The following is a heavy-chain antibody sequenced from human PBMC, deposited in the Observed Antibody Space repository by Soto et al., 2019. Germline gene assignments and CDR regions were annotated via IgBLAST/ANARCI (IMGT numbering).Heavy chain of an antibody. CDR2: ISGSGGST. CDR3: AKELLGYCSGGSCYPDDY. J-gene: IGHJ4*02. D-gene: IGHD2-15*01. Sequence: GGSLRLSCAASGFTFSSYAMSWVRQAPGKGLEWVSAISGSGGSTYYADSVKGRFTISRDNSKNTLYLQMNSLRAEDTAVYYCAKELLGYCSGGSCYPDDYWGQGTLVTVSS. V-gene: IGHV3-23*01. CDR1: GFTFSSYA.